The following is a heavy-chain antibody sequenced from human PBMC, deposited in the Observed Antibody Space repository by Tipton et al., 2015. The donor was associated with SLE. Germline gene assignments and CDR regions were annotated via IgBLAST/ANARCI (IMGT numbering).Heavy chain of an antibody. CDR1: GGSFSGYY. Sequence: TLSLTCAVYGGSFSGYYWSWIRQPPGKGLEWIGEINHSGGTFHNPSLKSRLTISVDTSKNQFSLKLSSVTAADTAVYYCARAEYSFDYWGQGALVTVPS. CDR3: ARAEYSFDY. J-gene: IGHJ4*02. CDR2: INHSGGT. V-gene: IGHV4-34*01. D-gene: IGHD3-10*01.